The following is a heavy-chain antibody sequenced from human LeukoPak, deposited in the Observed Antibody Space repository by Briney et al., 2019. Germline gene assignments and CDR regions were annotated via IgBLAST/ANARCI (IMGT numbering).Heavy chain of an antibody. CDR3: ARTTGLDDFWSGRTSRRTDFERDWFDP. CDR2: IYCSGST. D-gene: IGHD3-3*01. J-gene: IGHJ5*02. V-gene: IGHV4-59*01. Sequence: SETLSLTCTVSGGSISSYYWSWIREPPGKGLEWIGHIYCSGSTNYNPSLKSRVTISVDTSKNQFSLKLSSVTAADAAVYYCARTTGLDDFWSGRTSRRTDFERDWFDPWGQGTLVTVSS. CDR1: GGSISSYY.